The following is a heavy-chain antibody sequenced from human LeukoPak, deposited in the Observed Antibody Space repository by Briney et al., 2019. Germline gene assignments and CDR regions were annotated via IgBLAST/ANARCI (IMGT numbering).Heavy chain of an antibody. D-gene: IGHD6-13*01. J-gene: IGHJ4*02. CDR3: AREGVAAAGTLDY. CDR1: GFTFSSYG. CDR2: ISSSSSYI. V-gene: IGHV3-21*01. Sequence: GGSLRLSCAASGFTFSSYGMNWVRQAPGKGLEWVSSISSSSSYIYYADSVKGRFTISRDNAKNSLYLQMNSLRAEDTAVYYCAREGVAAAGTLDYWGQGTLVTVSS.